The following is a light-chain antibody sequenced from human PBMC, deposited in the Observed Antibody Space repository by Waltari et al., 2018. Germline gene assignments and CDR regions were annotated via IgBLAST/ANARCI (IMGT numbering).Light chain of an antibody. J-gene: IGKJ2*01. V-gene: IGKV3-11*01. CDR1: QSVSSS. CDR2: DAS. CDR3: QQRSNWPPGYT. Sequence: EIVLTQSPATLSLFPGERATLSCRASQSVSSSLAWYQQKPGQAPRLLIYDASNRATGIPARFSGSGSGTDFTLTISSLEPEDFAVYYCQQRSNWPPGYTFGQGTKLEIK.